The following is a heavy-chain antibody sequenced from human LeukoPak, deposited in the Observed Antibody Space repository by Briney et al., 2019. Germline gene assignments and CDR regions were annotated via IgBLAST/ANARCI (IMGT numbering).Heavy chain of an antibody. D-gene: IGHD2-21*02. CDR1: GFTFNRCW. V-gene: IGHV3-7*01. J-gene: IGHJ1*01. Sequence: GGSLSLSCVVSGFTFNRCWMNWVRQAPGKGLEWVAHINPDGRDTYYVDSVKGRFTISRDNAENSMYLQMNSLRVEDTAVYYCTSWGDTTAEYFQRWGQGTLVTVSS. CDR2: INPDGRDT. CDR3: TSWGDTTAEYFQR.